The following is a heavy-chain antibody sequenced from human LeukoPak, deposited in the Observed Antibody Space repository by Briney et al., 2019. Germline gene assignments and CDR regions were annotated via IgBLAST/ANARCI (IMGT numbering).Heavy chain of an antibody. Sequence: KPSETLSLTCAVYGGSFSGYYWSWIRQPPGKGLEWIGEINHSGGTNYNPSLKSRVTISVDTSKNQFSLKLSSVTAADTAVYYCARLPSRLRLGELSHNDAFDIWGQGTMVTVSS. D-gene: IGHD3-16*02. CDR2: INHSGGT. J-gene: IGHJ3*02. CDR3: ARLPSRLRLGELSHNDAFDI. V-gene: IGHV4-34*01. CDR1: GGSFSGYY.